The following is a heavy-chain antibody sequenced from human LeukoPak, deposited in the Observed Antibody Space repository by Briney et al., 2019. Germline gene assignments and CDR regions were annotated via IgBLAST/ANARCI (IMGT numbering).Heavy chain of an antibody. D-gene: IGHD3-10*01. CDR1: GFTFSGYG. J-gene: IGHJ6*03. CDR3: AKGIYGSGSYYMDV. CDR2: IRYDGSNK. Sequence: GGSLRLSCAASGFTFSGYGMHWVRQAPGKGLEWVAFIRYDGSNKSYADSVRGRFTISRDNSKNTLYLEMNSLRAEDTAVFYCAKGIYGSGSYYMDVWGKGTTVTVSS. V-gene: IGHV3-30*02.